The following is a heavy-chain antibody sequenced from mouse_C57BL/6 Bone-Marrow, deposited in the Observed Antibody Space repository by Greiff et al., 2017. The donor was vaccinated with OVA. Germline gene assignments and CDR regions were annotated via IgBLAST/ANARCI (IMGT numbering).Heavy chain of an antibody. CDR3: ARAIYYDYDGWYFDV. CDR1: GYSITSDY. Sequence: VQLKESGPGLAKPSQTLSLTCSVTGYSITSDYWNWIRKFPGNKLEYMGYISYSGSTYYNPSLKSRISITRDTSKNQYYLQLNSVTTEDTATYYCARAIYYDYDGWYFDVWGTGTTVTVSS. J-gene: IGHJ1*03. CDR2: ISYSGST. V-gene: IGHV3-8*01. D-gene: IGHD2-4*01.